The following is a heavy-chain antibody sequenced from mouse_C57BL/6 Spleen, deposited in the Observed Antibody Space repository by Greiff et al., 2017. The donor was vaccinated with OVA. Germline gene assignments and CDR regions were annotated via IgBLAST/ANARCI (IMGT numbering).Heavy chain of an antibody. CDR3: TRYYWFAY. CDR1: GYTFPDYE. D-gene: IGHD1-1*02. Sequence: QVQLQQSGAELVRPGASVTLSCKASGYTFPDYEMHWVKQTPVHGLAWIGAIDPETGGTAYNPKFKGKAILTAAKSSSTAYMGLRRLTSEDSAVYYCTRYYWFAYWGQGTLVTVSA. CDR2: IDPETGGT. J-gene: IGHJ3*01. V-gene: IGHV1-15*01.